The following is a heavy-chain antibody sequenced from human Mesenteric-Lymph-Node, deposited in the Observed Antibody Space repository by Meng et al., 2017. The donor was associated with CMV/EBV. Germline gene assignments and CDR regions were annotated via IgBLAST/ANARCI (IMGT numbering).Heavy chain of an antibody. D-gene: IGHD2-2*01. CDR3: TRPISEGVVPAAREVWFDP. V-gene: IGHV3-73*01. J-gene: IGHJ5*02. CDR1: GFTFSSYS. Sequence: GESLKISCAASGFTFSSYSMNWVRQASGKGLEWVGRIRSKANSYATAYAASVKGRFTISRDDSKNTAYLQMNSLKTEDTAVYYCTRPISEGVVPAAREVWFDPWGQGTLVTVSS. CDR2: IRSKANSYAT.